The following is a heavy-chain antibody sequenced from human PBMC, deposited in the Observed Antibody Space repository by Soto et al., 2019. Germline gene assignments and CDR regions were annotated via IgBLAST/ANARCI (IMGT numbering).Heavy chain of an antibody. Sequence: GESLKISCKSSGYSFSDYWIGWVRQMPGKGLEWMGIIYPGDSDTRYSPSFQGQVTISADKSIGTAYLQWSSLKASDTAIYYCGRATHGRDGYNRFDYWGRGTLVTVSA. CDR1: GYSFSDYW. CDR2: IYPGDSDT. CDR3: GRATHGRDGYNRFDY. V-gene: IGHV5-51*01. J-gene: IGHJ4*02. D-gene: IGHD6-25*01.